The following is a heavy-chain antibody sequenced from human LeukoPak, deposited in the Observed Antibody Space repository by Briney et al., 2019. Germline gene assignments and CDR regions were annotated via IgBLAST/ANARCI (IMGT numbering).Heavy chain of an antibody. J-gene: IGHJ3*02. CDR2: IYYSGST. CDR3: ARSIIVVVAAGALDI. CDR1: GGSIIRSSYY. V-gene: IGHV4-39*01. D-gene: IGHD2-21*02. Sequence: SETLSLTCTVSGGSIIRSSYYWGWIRQPPGKGLEWIGIIYYSGSTYYNPSLKSRVTISVDTSKNQFSLKLSSVTAADTAVYYCARSIIVVVAAGALDIWGQGTMVTVSS.